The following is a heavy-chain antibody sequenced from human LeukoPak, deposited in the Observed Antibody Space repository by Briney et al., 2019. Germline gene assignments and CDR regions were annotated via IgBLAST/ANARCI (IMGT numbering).Heavy chain of an antibody. CDR2: NHYTGST. J-gene: IGHJ5*01. CDR1: GGSISTYY. V-gene: IGHV4-59*01. CDR3: ARGRSGGDWFDS. Sequence: WETLSLTCTVFGGSISTYYWTWIRQPPGKGLEWIGYNHYTGSTNHNPSLKSRVTMSVDTSKNQFSLKLSSVTAADTAVYYCARGRSGGDWFDSWGQGTLVTVSS. D-gene: IGHD3-10*01.